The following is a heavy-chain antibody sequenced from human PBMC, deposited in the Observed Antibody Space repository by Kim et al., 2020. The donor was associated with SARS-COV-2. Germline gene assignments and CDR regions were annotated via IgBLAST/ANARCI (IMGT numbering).Heavy chain of an antibody. CDR2: INHSGST. J-gene: IGHJ6*02. CDR3: ARANRGGGCMLKSMMPYYYYYGMDV. D-gene: IGHD2-8*01. Sequence: SETLSLTCAVYGGSFSGYYWSWIRQPPGKGLEWIGEINHSGSTNYNPSLKSRVTISVDTSKNQFSLKLSSVTAADTAVYYCARANRGGGCMLKSMMPYYYYYGMDVWGQGTTVTVSS. V-gene: IGHV4-34*01. CDR1: GGSFSGYY.